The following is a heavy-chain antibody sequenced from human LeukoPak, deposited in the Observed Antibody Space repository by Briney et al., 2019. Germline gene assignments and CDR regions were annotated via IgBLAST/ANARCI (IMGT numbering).Heavy chain of an antibody. V-gene: IGHV6-1*01. CDR3: ARVGARTYYDFWSGKNGMDV. CDR1: GDSVSSNSAA. CDR2: TYYRSKWYN. Sequence: SQTLSLTCAISGDSVSSNSAAWNWIRQSPSRGLEWLGRTYYRSKWYNDYAVSVKSRITINPDTSKNQFSLQLNSVTPEDTAVYNCARVGARTYYDFWSGKNGMDVWGQGTTVTVSS. J-gene: IGHJ6*02. D-gene: IGHD3-3*01.